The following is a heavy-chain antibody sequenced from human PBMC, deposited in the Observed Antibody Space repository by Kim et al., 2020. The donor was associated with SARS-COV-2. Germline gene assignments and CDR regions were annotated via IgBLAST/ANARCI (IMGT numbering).Heavy chain of an antibody. D-gene: IGHD3-22*01. CDR3: ARDARITMNGGYYGLDV. Sequence: SETLSLTCTVSGGTINRFEWNWIRQPPGKGLEWIGYVSYSGTTNYNSSLKSRVTISVDTAKNQISLKLTSVTAADTASYFCARDARITMNGGYYGLDVWG. J-gene: IGHJ6*01. V-gene: IGHV4-59*01. CDR2: VSYSGTT. CDR1: GGTINRFE.